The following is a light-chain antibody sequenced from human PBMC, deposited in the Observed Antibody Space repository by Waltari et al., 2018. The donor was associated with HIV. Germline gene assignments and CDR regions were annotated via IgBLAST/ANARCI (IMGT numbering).Light chain of an antibody. V-gene: IGLV1-47*01. J-gene: IGLJ1*01. CDR2: RNN. CDR3: AAWDDSLSGYV. Sequence: QSVLTQPPSASGTPGQRVTIPCSGRSSNTGSQNVYWYQQLPGTAPKLLIYRNNQRPSGVPDRFSGSKSGTSASLSISGLRSEDEADYYCAAWDDSLSGYVFGTGTKVTVL. CDR1: SSNTGSQN.